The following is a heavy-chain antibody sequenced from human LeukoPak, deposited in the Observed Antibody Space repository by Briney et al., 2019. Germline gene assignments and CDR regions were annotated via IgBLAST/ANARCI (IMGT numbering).Heavy chain of an antibody. CDR2: FDPEDGET. V-gene: IGHV1-24*01. Sequence: GASVKVSCKVSGYTLTELSMHWVRQAPGKGLEWMGGFDPEDGETIYAQKFQGRVTMTRDTSTSAVYMELSSLRSEDTAVYYCARESSGSYSTFDYWGQGTLVTVSS. CDR1: GYTLTELS. J-gene: IGHJ4*02. CDR3: ARESSGSYSTFDY. D-gene: IGHD1-26*01.